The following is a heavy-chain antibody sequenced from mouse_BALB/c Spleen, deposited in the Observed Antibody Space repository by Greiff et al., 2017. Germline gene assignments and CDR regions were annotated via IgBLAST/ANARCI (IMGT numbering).Heavy chain of an antibody. CDR3: ASVGYAMDY. J-gene: IGHJ4*01. V-gene: IGHV14-3*02. Sequence: EVQVVESGAELVKPGASVKLSCTASGFNIKDTYMHWVKQRPEQGLEWIGRIDPANGNTKYDPKFQGKATITADTSSNTAYLQLSSLTSEDTAVYYCASVGYAMDYWGQGTSVTVSS. CDR1: GFNIKDTY. CDR2: IDPANGNT.